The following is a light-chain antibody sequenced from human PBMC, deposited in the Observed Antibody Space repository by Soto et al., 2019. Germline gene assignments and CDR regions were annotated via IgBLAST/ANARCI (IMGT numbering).Light chain of an antibody. Sequence: DLQMTQSPSSLSASVGDRVTITCQASQDISNYLNWYQQKPGKAPELLIYDASNLETGVPSRFSGSGSGTDFTFTISSLQPEDIATYYCQQYDNLSWTFGQGTKVEIK. CDR2: DAS. CDR3: QQYDNLSWT. V-gene: IGKV1-33*01. CDR1: QDISNY. J-gene: IGKJ1*01.